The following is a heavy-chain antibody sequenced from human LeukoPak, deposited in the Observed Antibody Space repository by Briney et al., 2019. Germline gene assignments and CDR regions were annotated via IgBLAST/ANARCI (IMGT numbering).Heavy chain of an antibody. J-gene: IGHJ5*01. Sequence: GGSLRLSCAASGLQVSTNDLTWVRQAPGKGLEWISVMRTAGNTDYADSVKGRFTISRDSSKNTVTLQMNSLRVDDTAVYYRARDFWFGIVRWFDSWGQGTLVIVSS. D-gene: IGHD3-16*01. CDR3: ARDFWFGIVRWFDS. CDR1: GLQVSTND. V-gene: IGHV3-66*01. CDR2: MRTAGNT.